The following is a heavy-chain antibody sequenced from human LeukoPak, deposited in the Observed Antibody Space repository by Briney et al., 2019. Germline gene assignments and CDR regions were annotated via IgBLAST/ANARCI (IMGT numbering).Heavy chain of an antibody. CDR3: ANFPYDYGDYATDY. J-gene: IGHJ4*02. D-gene: IGHD4-17*01. Sequence: GGSLRLSCAASGFTFSSYGMHWVRQAPGKGLEWVAFIRYDGSNKYYADSVKGRFTISRDNSKNTLYLQMNSLRAEDTAVYYCANFPYDYGDYATDYWGQGTLVTVSS. CDR2: IRYDGSNK. V-gene: IGHV3-30*02. CDR1: GFTFSSYG.